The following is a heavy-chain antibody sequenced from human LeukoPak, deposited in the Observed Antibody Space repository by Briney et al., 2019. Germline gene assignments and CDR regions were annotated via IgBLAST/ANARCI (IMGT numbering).Heavy chain of an antibody. CDR3: ARAAPNLEAFDY. Sequence: SEALSLTCAVSGDAITRSNWWSWVRQPPGKGLEWIGEVFPDGNTNYNPSLKSRVTISIDMSKSQLSLRLTSVTAADTSVYFCARAAPNLEAFDYWGQGTLVTVSS. V-gene: IGHV4/OR15-8*02. CDR1: GDAITRSNW. D-gene: IGHD1-7*01. CDR2: VFPDGNT. J-gene: IGHJ4*02.